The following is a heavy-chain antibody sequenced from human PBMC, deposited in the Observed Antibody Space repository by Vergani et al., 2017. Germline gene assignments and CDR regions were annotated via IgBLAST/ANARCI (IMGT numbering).Heavy chain of an antibody. D-gene: IGHD4-23*01. CDR3: AHKVTHVYGGKRFDP. Sequence: QITLKESGPTLVKPTQTLTLTCTFSGFSLSTSGVGVGWIRQPPGKALEWLALIYWNDKKRYSPSLKTRLSITKDTAKNQVVLTMTNVDPADTATYFCAHKVTHVYGGKRFDPWGQGTLVTVPS. CDR1: GFSLSTSGVG. CDR2: IYWNDKK. J-gene: IGHJ5*02. V-gene: IGHV2-5*01.